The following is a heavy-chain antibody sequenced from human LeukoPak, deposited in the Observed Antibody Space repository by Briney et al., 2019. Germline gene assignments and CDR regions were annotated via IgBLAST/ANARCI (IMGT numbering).Heavy chain of an antibody. J-gene: IGHJ4*02. D-gene: IGHD2-15*01. Sequence: GGSLRLSCAASGFTFSSYGMHWVRQAPGKGLEWVAVISYDGSNKYYADSVKGRFTISRDNSKNTLYLQMNSLRAVDTAVYYCANADSDGHFDYWGQGTLVTVSS. CDR1: GFTFSSYG. V-gene: IGHV3-30*18. CDR3: ANADSDGHFDY. CDR2: ISYDGSNK.